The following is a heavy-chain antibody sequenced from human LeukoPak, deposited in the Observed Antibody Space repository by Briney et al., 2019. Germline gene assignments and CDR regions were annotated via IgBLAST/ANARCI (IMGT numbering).Heavy chain of an antibody. CDR2: ISYDGSNK. Sequence: PGRSLRLSCAASGFTFSSYGMHWVRQAPGKGLEWVAVISYDGSNKYYADSVKGRFTISRDSSKNTLYLQMNSLRAEDTAVYYCAKDHAGTFDYWGQGTLVTVSS. CDR1: GFTFSSYG. D-gene: IGHD1-26*01. V-gene: IGHV3-30*18. CDR3: AKDHAGTFDY. J-gene: IGHJ4*02.